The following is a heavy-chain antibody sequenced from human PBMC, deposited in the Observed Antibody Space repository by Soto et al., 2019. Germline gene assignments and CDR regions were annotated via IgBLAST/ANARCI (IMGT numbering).Heavy chain of an antibody. V-gene: IGHV1-46*01. CDR2: INPSGGST. Sequence: ASVKVSCKASGYTFTSYYMHWVRQAPGQGLEWMGIINPSGGSTSYAQKFQGRVTMTRDTSTSTVYMELSSLRSEDTAVYYCARDGAVRRFLEWSHERYYYYYGMDVRGQGTTVTVSS. CDR3: ARDGAVRRFLEWSHERYYYYYGMDV. J-gene: IGHJ6*02. D-gene: IGHD3-3*01. CDR1: GYTFTSYY.